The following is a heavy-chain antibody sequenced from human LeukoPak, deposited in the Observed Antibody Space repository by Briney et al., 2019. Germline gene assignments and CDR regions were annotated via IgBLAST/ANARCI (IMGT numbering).Heavy chain of an antibody. CDR3: ARHRNYGGFDY. V-gene: IGHV4-59*08. Sequence: SETLSLTCTVSGGSISSYSWSWIRQPPGKGLEWIGYIYYSGSTNYNPSLKSRVTISVDTSKNQFSLKLSSVTAADTAVYYCARHRNYGGFDYWGQGTLVTVSP. CDR2: IYYSGST. J-gene: IGHJ4*02. D-gene: IGHD4-23*01. CDR1: GGSISSYS.